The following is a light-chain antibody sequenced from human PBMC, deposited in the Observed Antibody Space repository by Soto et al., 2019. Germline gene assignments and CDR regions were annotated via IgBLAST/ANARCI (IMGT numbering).Light chain of an antibody. J-gene: IGLJ1*01. CDR3: DSYTSSRAYV. CDR1: SSDVGGYNY. V-gene: IGLV2-14*01. Sequence: QSVLTQPASVSGSPGQSITISCTGTSSDVGGYNYVSWYQQQSGKAPKLTIHEVSYRASGVSNRFAGSKSGNTASLTISGLQAEDEADYYCDSYTSSRAYVFGIGTKLPVL. CDR2: EVS.